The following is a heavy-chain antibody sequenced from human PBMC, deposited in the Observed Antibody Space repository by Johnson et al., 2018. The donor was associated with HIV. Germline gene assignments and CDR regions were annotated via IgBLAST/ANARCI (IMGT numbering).Heavy chain of an antibody. J-gene: IGHJ3*02. CDR1: GFTFGDYA. V-gene: IGHV3-9*01. CDR2: ISWKSGNT. CDR3: ARVGSGSYLLGAFDI. Sequence: VQLVESGGGLVQPGRSLRLSCTASGFTFGDYAMSWVRQAPGKGLEWVSGISWKSGNTGYADSVKGRFTISRDNAKNFVHLQMNSLRADDTALYYCARVGSGSYLLGAFDIWGQGTMVTVSS. D-gene: IGHD1-26*01.